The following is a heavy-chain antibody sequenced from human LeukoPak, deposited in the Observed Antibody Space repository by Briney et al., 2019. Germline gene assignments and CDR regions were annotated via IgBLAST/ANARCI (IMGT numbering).Heavy chain of an antibody. V-gene: IGHV1-46*01. Sequence: ASVTVSCKASGYTFTSYYMRWVRQAPGQGLEWMGIINPSGGSTSYAQKFQGRVTMTRDTSTSTVYMELSSLRSEDTAAYYCARTAARRFDYWGQGTLVTVSS. D-gene: IGHD6-6*01. CDR1: GYTFTSYY. J-gene: IGHJ4*02. CDR3: ARTAARRFDY. CDR2: INPSGGST.